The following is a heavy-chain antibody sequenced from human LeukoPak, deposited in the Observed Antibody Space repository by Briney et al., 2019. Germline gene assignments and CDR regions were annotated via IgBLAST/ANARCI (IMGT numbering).Heavy chain of an antibody. J-gene: IGHJ4*02. CDR1: GYTFTSYD. V-gene: IGHV1-8*01. CDR2: INPISGYT. Sequence: ASVKVSCKASGYTFTSYDINWVRQATGQGLEWMGWINPISGYTGYAQKFQGRVTMTRDTSTSTVYMELSSLRSEDTAVYYCARVNAVGRRGSSDYWGQGTLVTVSS. CDR3: ARVNAVGRRGSSDY. D-gene: IGHD1-26*01.